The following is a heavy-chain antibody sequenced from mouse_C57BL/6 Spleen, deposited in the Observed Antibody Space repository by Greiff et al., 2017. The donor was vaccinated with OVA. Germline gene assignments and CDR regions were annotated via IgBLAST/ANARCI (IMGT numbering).Heavy chain of an antibody. D-gene: IGHD2-4*01. J-gene: IGHJ2*01. Sequence: VQLKQSGPVLVKPGASVKMSCKASGYTFTDYYMNWVKQSHGKSLEWIGVINPYNGGTSYNQKFKGKATLTVDKSSSTAYMELNSLTSEDSAVYYCARGGDYDGFDYWGQGTTLTVSS. CDR2: INPYNGGT. CDR1: GYTFTDYY. CDR3: ARGGDYDGFDY. V-gene: IGHV1-19*01.